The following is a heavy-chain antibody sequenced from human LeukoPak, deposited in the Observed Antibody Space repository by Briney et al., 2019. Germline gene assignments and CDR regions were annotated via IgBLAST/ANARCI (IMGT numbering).Heavy chain of an antibody. CDR1: GYTFTSYG. Sequence: ASVKVSCKASGYTFTSYGISWVRQAPGQGLEWMGWISAYNDNTNYAQKLQGRVTMTTDTSTSTAYMELRSLRSDDTAVYYCARTLKYYYDSNEDYWGQGTLVTVSS. CDR3: ARTLKYYYDSNEDY. J-gene: IGHJ4*02. V-gene: IGHV1-18*01. CDR2: ISAYNDNT. D-gene: IGHD3-22*01.